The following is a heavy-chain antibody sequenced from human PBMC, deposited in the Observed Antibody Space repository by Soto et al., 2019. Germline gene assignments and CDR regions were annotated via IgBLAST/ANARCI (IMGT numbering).Heavy chain of an antibody. CDR1: GGSMTTGDQY. CDR2: INHRGSL. CDR3: ARELPQRQGRNMDV. V-gene: IGHV4-31*03. J-gene: IGHJ6*02. Sequence: PSETLSLTCTVTGGSMTTGDQYWTWICHRPGEGLEWFGYINHRGSLYYNPSLESRVSMSVDTSKNQFSLNLSSVTAADTAVYYCARELPQRQGRNMDVWGQGTTVTVSS. D-gene: IGHD1-1*01.